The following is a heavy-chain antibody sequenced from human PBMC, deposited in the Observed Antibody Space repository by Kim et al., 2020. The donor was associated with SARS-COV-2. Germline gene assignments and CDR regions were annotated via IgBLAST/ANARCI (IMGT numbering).Heavy chain of an antibody. CDR2: IRWNRGSI. D-gene: IGHD6-6*01. J-gene: IGHJ6*02. V-gene: IGHV3-9*01. CDR1: GFTFGDYA. Sequence: GGSLRLSCAASGFTFGDYAMHWVRQAPGKGLEWVSGIRWNRGSIDYADSVKGRFTISRDNAKNTLYLQMNSLRAEDTALYYCAKDSRRFKYSSSALILGLDYYYGMDVWGQGTTVTVSS. CDR3: AKDSRRFKYSSSALILGLDYYYGMDV.